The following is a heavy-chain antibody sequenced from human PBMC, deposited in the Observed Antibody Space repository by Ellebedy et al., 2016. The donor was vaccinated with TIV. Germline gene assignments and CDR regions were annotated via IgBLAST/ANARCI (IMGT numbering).Heavy chain of an antibody. CDR1: GFTFSAYY. CDR2: ISDSGTIL. J-gene: IGHJ5*02. Sequence: PGGSLRLSCAASGFTFSAYYMSWNRQAPGKGLEWVSYISDSGTILYYADSVKGRFTIPRDNAKNSLYLQMNSLRVEDTAVYYCATDWGGYCSGVSCYGNWFDPWGQGTLVTVSS. D-gene: IGHD2-15*01. V-gene: IGHV3-11*01. CDR3: ATDWGGYCSGVSCYGNWFDP.